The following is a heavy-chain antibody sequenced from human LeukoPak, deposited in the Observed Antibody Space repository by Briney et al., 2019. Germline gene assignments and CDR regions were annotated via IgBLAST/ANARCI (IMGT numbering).Heavy chain of an antibody. V-gene: IGHV3-23*01. CDR2: ISGSGGST. CDR3: ATVPRSGYYYFDY. Sequence: GGSLRLSCAASGFTFRSYAMTWVRQAPGKELEWVSFISGSGGSTYYADSVKGRFTISKDKSRNTLFLQMNSLRAEDTAVYYCATVPRSGYYYFDYWGQGTLVTVSS. D-gene: IGHD5-12*01. CDR1: GFTFRSYA. J-gene: IGHJ4*02.